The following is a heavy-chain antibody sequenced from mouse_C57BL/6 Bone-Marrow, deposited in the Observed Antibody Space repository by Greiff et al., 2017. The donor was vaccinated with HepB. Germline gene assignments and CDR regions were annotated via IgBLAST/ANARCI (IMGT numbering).Heavy chain of an antibody. CDR1: GYTFTSYW. J-gene: IGHJ1*03. CDR2: IDPSDSYT. Sequence: VQLQQPGAELVKPGASVKLSCKASGYTFTSYWMQRVKQRPGQGLEWIGEIDPSDSYTNYNQKFKGKATLTVDTSSSTAYMQLSSLTSEDSAVYYCARYSYRYFDVWGTGTTVTVSS. V-gene: IGHV1-50*01. CDR3: ARYSYRYFDV. D-gene: IGHD6-5*01.